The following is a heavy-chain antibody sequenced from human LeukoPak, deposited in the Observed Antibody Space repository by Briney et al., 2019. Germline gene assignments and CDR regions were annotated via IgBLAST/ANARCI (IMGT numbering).Heavy chain of an antibody. CDR1: GGSFSGYY. Sequence: PSETLSLTCAVYGGSFSGYYWSWIRQPPGKGLEWIGEINHSGSTNYNPSLKSRVTISVDTSKNQFSLKLSSVTAADTAVYYCARDQYSSGWPDAFDIWGQGTMVTVSS. D-gene: IGHD6-19*01. CDR3: ARDQYSSGWPDAFDI. J-gene: IGHJ3*02. V-gene: IGHV4-34*01. CDR2: INHSGST.